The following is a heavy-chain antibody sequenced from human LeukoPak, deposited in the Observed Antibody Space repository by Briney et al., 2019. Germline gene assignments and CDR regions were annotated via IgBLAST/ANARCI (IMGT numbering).Heavy chain of an antibody. J-gene: IGHJ4*02. CDR1: GFSFNNYA. CDR2: IIASSGAT. CDR3: AKGGYDYIEVAYFHF. D-gene: IGHD5-12*01. V-gene: IGHV3-23*01. Sequence: PGGPLRLSCAASGFSFNNYAMSWVRQPPGRVLGWFSIIIASSGATFYAGSLKGRFTIHRELSQNSLYLQINNLIVGDTAVYYCAKGGYDYIEVAYFHFWGQGILVTLSS.